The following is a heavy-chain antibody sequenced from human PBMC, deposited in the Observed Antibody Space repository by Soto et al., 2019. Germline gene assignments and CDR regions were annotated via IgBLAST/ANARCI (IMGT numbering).Heavy chain of an antibody. CDR2: VFYSGST. D-gene: IGHD3-3*01. V-gene: IGHV4-39*01. CDR1: GGSISTTSNY. CDR3: ARHFFGVVANWFDP. Sequence: PSETLSLTCTVPGGSISTTSNYWGWIRQPPGKGLEWIGSVFYSGSTYYNPSLKSRVTISVDKSKNQFSLILNSVTDADTAVYYCARHFFGVVANWFDPWGQGTLVTVSS. J-gene: IGHJ5*02.